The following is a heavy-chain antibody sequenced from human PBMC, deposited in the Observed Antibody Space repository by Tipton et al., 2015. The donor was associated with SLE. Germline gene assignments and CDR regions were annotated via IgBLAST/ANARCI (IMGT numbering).Heavy chain of an antibody. Sequence: TLSLTCTVSGGSISSHYWSWIRQPPGKGLEWIGYGYYSWSTNYNHSLKSRVTISVDTYKNQFSLKLSSVTAPDTAVYYCASSIPLAIAVAGTLAFDIWGQGTMFTVSS. CDR2: GYYSWST. D-gene: IGHD6-19*01. J-gene: IGHJ3*02. CDR1: GGSISSHY. V-gene: IGHV4-59*08. CDR3: ASSIPLAIAVAGTLAFDI.